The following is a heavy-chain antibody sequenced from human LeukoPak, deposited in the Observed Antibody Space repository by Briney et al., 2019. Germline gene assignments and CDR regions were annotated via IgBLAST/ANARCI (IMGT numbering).Heavy chain of an antibody. Sequence: SETLSLTCTVSGGSIGDYYWSWLRHPPAQGLERIGYIFYTGSIDVNPSLKSRVIMSVDTSKNQFSLKLSSVTAADTAVYYCARDGPYSSASNWFDPWGQGTLVTVSS. CDR3: ARDGPYSSASNWFDP. CDR2: IFYTGSI. CDR1: GGSIGDYY. J-gene: IGHJ5*02. V-gene: IGHV4-59*01. D-gene: IGHD6-6*01.